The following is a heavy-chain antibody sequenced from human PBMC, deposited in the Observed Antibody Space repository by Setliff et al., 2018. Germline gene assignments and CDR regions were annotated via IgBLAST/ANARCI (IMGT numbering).Heavy chain of an antibody. V-gene: IGHV3-48*01. J-gene: IGHJ4*02. Sequence: GGSLRLSCAASGFTFSSYWVSWVRQAPGKGLEWVSYISSSSSTIYYTDSVKGRFTISRDNSKNTLYLQMNSLRAADTAVYYCARDGGEYWGQGTLVTVSS. CDR3: ARDGGEY. CDR2: ISSSSSTI. CDR1: GFTFSSYW. D-gene: IGHD3-3*01.